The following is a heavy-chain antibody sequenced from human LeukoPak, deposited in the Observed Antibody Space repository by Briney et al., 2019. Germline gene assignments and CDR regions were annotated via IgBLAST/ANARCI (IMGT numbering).Heavy chain of an antibody. D-gene: IGHD3-10*01. CDR2: IWYDGHST. J-gene: IGHJ1*01. CDR1: GFSFSGFA. CDR3: ARGYGSGSYLDK. V-gene: IGHV3-33*01. Sequence: GALRLSCAASGFSFSGFAMHWVRQAPGKGLEWLALIWYDGHSTYYTDSVKGRFTISRDDANDTLYLQMNSLSVDDTAVYFCARGYGSGSYLDKWGQGTLVTVSS.